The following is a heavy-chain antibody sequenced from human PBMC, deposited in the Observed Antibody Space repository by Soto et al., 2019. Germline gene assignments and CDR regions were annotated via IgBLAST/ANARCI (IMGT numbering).Heavy chain of an antibody. CDR3: ARDGGGY. J-gene: IGHJ4*02. CDR1: GFIFSNYW. Sequence: EVQLVESGGGLVQPGGSLRLSCAASGFIFSNYWMHWVRRVPGKGLVWVSRINTDGSATNYADSVKGRFTVSRDNAMNTHYLQMNSLRVDDTAVYYCARDGGGYWGQGTLVTVSS. CDR2: INTDGSAT. D-gene: IGHD2-15*01. V-gene: IGHV3-74*01.